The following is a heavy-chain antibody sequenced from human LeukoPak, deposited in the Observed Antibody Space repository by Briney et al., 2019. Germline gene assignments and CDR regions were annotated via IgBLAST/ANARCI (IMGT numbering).Heavy chain of an antibody. J-gene: IGHJ4*02. Sequence: QPGGSLKLSCAASGFTFSHSYMHWVRQAPGKGLVWVSRIDNDGGTGYADSVKGRFTITRDNAKNTVFLQMSSLRAEDTALYYCARDLNYNLDFWGQGTLVTVSP. D-gene: IGHD5-24*01. CDR3: ARDLNYNLDF. CDR2: IDNDGGT. V-gene: IGHV3-74*01. CDR1: GFTFSHSY.